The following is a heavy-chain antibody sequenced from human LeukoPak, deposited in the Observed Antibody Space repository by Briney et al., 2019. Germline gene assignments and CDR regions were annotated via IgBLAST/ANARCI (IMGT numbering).Heavy chain of an antibody. CDR3: ARAIVLITHFDY. CDR1: GFTFSSYA. V-gene: IGHV3-23*01. D-gene: IGHD3-22*01. Sequence: GGSLRLSCVASGFTFSSYAMSWVRQAPGKGLEWVSTISSSGTNTYYAASVNGRFTISRDNSKNTLYLEMNSLRAEDTAVYYCARAIVLITHFDYWGQGTLVTVSS. CDR2: ISSSGTNT. J-gene: IGHJ4*02.